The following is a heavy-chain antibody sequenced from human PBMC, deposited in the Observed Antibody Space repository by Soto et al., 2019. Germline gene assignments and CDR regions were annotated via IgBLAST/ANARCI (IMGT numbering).Heavy chain of an antibody. CDR2: ISGSGGST. Sequence: LRLSCAASGFTFSSYAMSWVRQAPGKGLEWVSAISGSGGSTYYADSVKGRFTISRDNSKNTLYLQMNSLRAEDTVVYYCAKVIRIAAAGSHWTGFDYGGQGTLVTVSS. CDR1: GFTFSSYA. CDR3: AKVIRIAAAGSHWTGFDY. J-gene: IGHJ4*02. V-gene: IGHV3-23*01. D-gene: IGHD6-13*01.